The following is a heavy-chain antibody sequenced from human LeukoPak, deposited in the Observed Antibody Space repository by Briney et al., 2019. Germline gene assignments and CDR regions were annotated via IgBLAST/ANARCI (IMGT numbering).Heavy chain of an antibody. D-gene: IGHD3/OR15-3a*01. CDR3: YSRIILGIRVINDF. V-gene: IGHV3-66*01. J-gene: IGHJ4*02. Sequence: GGSLRLSCAASGFTLSSKYMSWVRQAPGKGLEWVSFIYSGGSTYYAASVKGRFNISRDHSKNTLYLQMNSLRAEDSAVYYFYSRIILGIRVINDFWGQGTLVTVSS. CDR1: GFTLSSKY. CDR2: IYSGGST.